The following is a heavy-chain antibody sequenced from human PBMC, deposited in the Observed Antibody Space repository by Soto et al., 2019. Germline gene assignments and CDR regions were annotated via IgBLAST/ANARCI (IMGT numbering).Heavy chain of an antibody. CDR2: ISSSSSTI. CDR3: ARTQWGLVVPAAVPSANYYYYYGMDV. D-gene: IGHD2-2*01. CDR1: GFTFSSYS. V-gene: IGHV3-48*02. J-gene: IGHJ6*02. Sequence: SCKASGFTFSSYSMNWVRQAPGKGLEWVSYISSSSSTIYYADSVKGRFTISRDNAKNSLYLQMNSLRDEDTAVYYCARTQWGLVVPAAVPSANYYYYYGMDVWGQGTTVTVSS.